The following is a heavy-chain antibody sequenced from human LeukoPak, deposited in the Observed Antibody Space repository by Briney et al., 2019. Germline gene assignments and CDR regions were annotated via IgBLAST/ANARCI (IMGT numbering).Heavy chain of an antibody. V-gene: IGHV3-53*01. CDR3: ARTRRDGGTMIVGASDI. CDR1: GFTVSSNY. CDR2: IYSGGST. Sequence: GGSLRLSCAASGFTVSSNYMSWVRQAPGKGLEWVSVIYSGGSTYYADSVKGRFTISRDNSKNTLYLQMNSLRAEDTAVYYCARTRRDGGTMIVGASDIWGQGTMVTVSS. J-gene: IGHJ3*02. D-gene: IGHD3-22*01.